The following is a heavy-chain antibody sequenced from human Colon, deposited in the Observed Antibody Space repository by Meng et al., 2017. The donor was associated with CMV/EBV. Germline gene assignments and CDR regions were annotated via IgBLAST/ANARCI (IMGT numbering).Heavy chain of an antibody. V-gene: IGHV3-20*04. CDR1: GFIFNEFG. D-gene: IGHD3-10*01. J-gene: IGHJ4*02. Sequence: GGSLRLSCAASGFIFNEFGMNWVRQVPGKGLEWVAGINWDGRSRGHADSVKGRFTISRDNVKRSVDLQMDNLRVEDTALYYCAKDVSDLGSGRYGFDDWGQGILVTVSS. CDR3: AKDVSDLGSGRYGFDD. CDR2: INWDGRSR.